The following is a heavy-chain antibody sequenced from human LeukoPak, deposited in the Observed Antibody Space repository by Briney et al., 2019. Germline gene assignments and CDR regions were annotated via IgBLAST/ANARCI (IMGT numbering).Heavy chain of an antibody. J-gene: IGHJ4*02. D-gene: IGHD2-2*01. CDR1: GFTCSSYS. CDR2: ISSSSSYI. V-gene: IGHV3-21*01. Sequence: GGSLRLSCAASGFTCSSYSMNWVRQAPGKGLEWVSSISSSSSYIYYADSVKGRFTISRDNAKNSLYLQMNSLRAEDTAVYYCARGSTSCYDYWGQGTLVIVSS. CDR3: ARGSTSCYDY.